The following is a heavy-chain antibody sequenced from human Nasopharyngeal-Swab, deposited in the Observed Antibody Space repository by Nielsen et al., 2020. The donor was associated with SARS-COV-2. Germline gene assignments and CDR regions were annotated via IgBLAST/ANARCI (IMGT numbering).Heavy chain of an antibody. CDR1: GFSFNMYT. CDR2: ISSSGDYI. D-gene: IGHD2/OR15-2a*01. J-gene: IGHJ4*02. Sequence: GESLKISCAASGFSFNMYTMNWVRQAPGKGLEWVSAISSSGDYIYHAASVKGRFTISRDNAKNSLYLQMSSLRDEDTAVYYCAKDLRGPYFFWGQGTLVTVSS. V-gene: IGHV3-21*01. CDR3: AKDLRGPYFF.